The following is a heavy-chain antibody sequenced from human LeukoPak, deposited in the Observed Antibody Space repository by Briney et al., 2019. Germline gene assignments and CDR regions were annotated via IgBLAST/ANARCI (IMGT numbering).Heavy chain of an antibody. Sequence: GGSLRLSCTTSGFKFVAYWMGGVRQAPGKGLEWVSAISGSGGSTYYADSVKGRFTISRDNSKNTLYLQMNSLRAEDTAVYYCAKGRIAAAGKPSVLGYWGQGTLVTVSS. CDR2: ISGSGGST. D-gene: IGHD6-13*01. J-gene: IGHJ4*02. CDR3: AKGRIAAAGKPSVLGY. CDR1: GFKFVAYW. V-gene: IGHV3-23*01.